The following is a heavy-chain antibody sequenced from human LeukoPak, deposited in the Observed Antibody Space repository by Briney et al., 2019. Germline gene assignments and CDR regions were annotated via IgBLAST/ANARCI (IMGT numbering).Heavy chain of an antibody. CDR2: FDPEDGET. CDR1: GYTLTELS. D-gene: IGHD2-2*01. J-gene: IGHJ3*02. V-gene: IGHV1-24*01. CDR3: ATRSIQVPALDAFDI. Sequence: ALVKVSCKVSGYTLTELSMHWVRQAPGKGLEWMGGFDPEDGETIYAQKFQGRVTMTEDTSTDTAYMELSSLRSEDTAVYYCATRSIQVPALDAFDIWGQGTMVTVSS.